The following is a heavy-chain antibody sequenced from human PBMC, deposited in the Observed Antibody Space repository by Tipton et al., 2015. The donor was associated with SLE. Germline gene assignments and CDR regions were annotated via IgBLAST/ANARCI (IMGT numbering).Heavy chain of an antibody. J-gene: IGHJ3*02. Sequence: TLSLTCTVSGGSISTYYWSWIRQPAGKGLEWIGRIYISGSTNYNHSLKSRVTISVDTSKNQFSLKLSSVTAADTAVYYCARASLVAGTRAFDIWGQGTMVTVSS. V-gene: IGHV4-4*07. CDR3: ARASLVAGTRAFDI. D-gene: IGHD6-19*01. CDR2: IYISGST. CDR1: GGSISTYY.